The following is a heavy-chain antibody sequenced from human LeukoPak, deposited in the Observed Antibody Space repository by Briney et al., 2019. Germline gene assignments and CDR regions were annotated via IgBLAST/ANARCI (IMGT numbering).Heavy chain of an antibody. CDR1: EFTFISYG. D-gene: IGHD2-2*01. J-gene: IGHJ4*02. Sequence: GGSLRLSCAASEFTFISYGMNWVRQAPGKGLEWVSSISSSSSYIYYADCVKGRFTICGDNSRNTLCLQMNSLRAEDTAVYYCAHGAMYQLDYWGQGALVTVSS. V-gene: IGHV3-21*04. CDR3: AHGAMYQLDY. CDR2: ISSSSSYI.